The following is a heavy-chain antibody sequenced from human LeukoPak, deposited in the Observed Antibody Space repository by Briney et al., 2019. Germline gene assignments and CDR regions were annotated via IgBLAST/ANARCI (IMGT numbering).Heavy chain of an antibody. CDR2: ISYDGINK. J-gene: IGHJ4*02. Sequence: GGSLRLSCAASGFTFSSYAMHWVRQAPSKGLGWVAVISYDGINKYYADSVKGRFTISRDNSKNTLYLQMNSLRAEDTAVYYCASGGGYCSSTSCYVSDYWGQGTLVTVSS. CDR1: GFTFSSYA. V-gene: IGHV3-30-3*01. D-gene: IGHD2-2*01. CDR3: ASGGGYCSSTSCYVSDY.